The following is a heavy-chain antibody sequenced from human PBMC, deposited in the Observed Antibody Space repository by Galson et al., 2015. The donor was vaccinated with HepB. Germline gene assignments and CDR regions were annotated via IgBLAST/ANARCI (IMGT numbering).Heavy chain of an antibody. CDR2: MNPNSGNT. CDR3: ARGPYYDFWSGYYKYDAFDI. J-gene: IGHJ3*02. V-gene: IGHV1-8*01. D-gene: IGHD3-3*01. CDR1: GYTFTSYD. Sequence: SVKVSCKASGYTFTSYDIDWVRQATGQGLEWMGWMNPNSGNTGYAQKFQGRVTMTRNTSISTAYMELSSLRSEDTAVYYCARGPYYDFWSGYYKYDAFDIWGQGTMVTVSS.